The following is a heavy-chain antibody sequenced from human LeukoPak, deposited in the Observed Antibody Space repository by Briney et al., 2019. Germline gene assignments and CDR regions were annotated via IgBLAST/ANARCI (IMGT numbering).Heavy chain of an antibody. CDR1: GGSVSSGSYY. CDR2: IDNSGST. J-gene: IGHJ3*01. CDR3: ARLPGFGFPFDL. V-gene: IGHV4-61*01. D-gene: IGHD3-10*01. Sequence: PSETLSLTCTVSGGSVSSGSYYWSWIRQPPGKGLEWIGYIDNSGSTNYKPSLKSRVTISGDTSKNQFSLKLTSVTAADTAVYYCARLPGFGFPFDLWGQGTRVTISS.